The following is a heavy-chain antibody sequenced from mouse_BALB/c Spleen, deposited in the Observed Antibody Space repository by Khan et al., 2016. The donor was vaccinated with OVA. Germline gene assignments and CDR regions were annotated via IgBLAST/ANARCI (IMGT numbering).Heavy chain of an antibody. CDR1: GYSFTGYF. Sequence: VQLKQSGPELVKPGASVKISCKASGYSFTGYFMNWVKQSHGKSLEWIGRINPYNGDTFYNQKFKGKATLTVDKSSSTAHMEPLSLTSDDSAVYYCTDGYYRDAMDYWGQGTSVTVSS. D-gene: IGHD2-3*01. V-gene: IGHV1-37*01. CDR3: TDGYYRDAMDY. CDR2: INPYNGDT. J-gene: IGHJ4*01.